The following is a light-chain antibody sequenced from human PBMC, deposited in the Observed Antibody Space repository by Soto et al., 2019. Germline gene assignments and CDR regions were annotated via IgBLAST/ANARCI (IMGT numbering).Light chain of an antibody. CDR1: QIVTAS. J-gene: IGKJ5*01. V-gene: IGKV3-11*01. CDR3: QQRYNWPIT. Sequence: EIVLTQSPATFSLSPGERATLSCRASQIVTASSAWYQQKSGQAPRLLIYDTSTRAAGIPARFSGSGSGTDFTLTISSLEPEDFAVYFCQQRYNWPITFGQGTRLEI. CDR2: DTS.